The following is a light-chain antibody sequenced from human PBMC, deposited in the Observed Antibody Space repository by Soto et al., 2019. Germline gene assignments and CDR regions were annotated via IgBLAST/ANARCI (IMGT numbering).Light chain of an antibody. CDR1: QSVSSN. V-gene: IGKV3D-15*01. CDR2: GDS. CDR3: HHHET. Sequence: EIVMTQSPATLSVSPGDRATLSCRASQSVSSNLVWYQQQPGEAPRLLMYGDSIRAAGVPDRFSGSGSGTEFTLTISRLEPEDFTVYYCHHHETFGQGTKVDIK. J-gene: IGKJ1*01.